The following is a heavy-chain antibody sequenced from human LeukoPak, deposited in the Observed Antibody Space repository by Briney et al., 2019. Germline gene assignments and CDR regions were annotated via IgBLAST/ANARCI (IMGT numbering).Heavy chain of an antibody. Sequence: PGGSLRLSCAASGFTFSSYAMSWVRQAPGKGLEWVSAISGSGGSTYYADSVKGRFTISRDNSKNTLYLQMNSLRAEDTAVYYCASGHCSGGSCYTPDFDYWGQGTLVTVSS. CDR2: ISGSGGST. V-gene: IGHV3-23*01. J-gene: IGHJ4*02. D-gene: IGHD2-15*01. CDR3: ASGHCSGGSCYTPDFDY. CDR1: GFTFSSYA.